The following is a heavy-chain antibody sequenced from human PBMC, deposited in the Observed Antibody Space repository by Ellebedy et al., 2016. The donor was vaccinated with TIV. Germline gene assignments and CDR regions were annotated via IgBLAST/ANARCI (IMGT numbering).Heavy chain of an antibody. V-gene: IGHV3-23*01. CDR3: AKGSSSGFNYDRVGFQY. Sequence: GGSLRLSCTSSGFTFSSFAMHWVRQAPGKGLEWLSVISAGGSSTYTADSVKGRLTITRDNSKNTLFLQMNRLRAEDTAVYYCAKGSSSGFNYDRVGFQYWGQGTLVTVSS. CDR2: ISAGGSST. CDR1: GFTFSSFA. D-gene: IGHD3-22*01. J-gene: IGHJ4*02.